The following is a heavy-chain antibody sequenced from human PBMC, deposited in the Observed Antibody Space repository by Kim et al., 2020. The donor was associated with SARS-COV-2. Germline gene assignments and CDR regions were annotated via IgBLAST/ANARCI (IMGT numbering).Heavy chain of an antibody. D-gene: IGHD1-26*01. CDR2: ISYDGSNK. J-gene: IGHJ4*02. V-gene: IGHV3-30*04. CDR3: ARGGGSYYDRFDY. CDR1: GFTFSSYA. Sequence: GGSLRLSCAASGFTFSSYAMHWVRQAPGKGLEWVAVISYDGSNKYYADSVKGRFTISRDNSKNTLYLQMNSLRAEDTAVYYCARGGGSYYDRFDYWGQGT.